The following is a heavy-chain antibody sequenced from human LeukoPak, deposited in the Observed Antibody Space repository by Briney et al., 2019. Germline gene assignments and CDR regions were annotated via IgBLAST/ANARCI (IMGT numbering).Heavy chain of an antibody. Sequence: ASVRVSCKSSGYTFTGYYLHWVRQAPGQGLEWMGRIDPDSGGTHYAQKFQVRVTVTRDTSITTVYMELSGLTSDDTAVYYCARVPGPYTTSRFDYWGQGTLVTVSS. CDR3: ARVPGPYTTSRFDY. D-gene: IGHD2-2*02. CDR2: IDPDSGGT. CDR1: GYTFTGYY. V-gene: IGHV1-2*02. J-gene: IGHJ4*02.